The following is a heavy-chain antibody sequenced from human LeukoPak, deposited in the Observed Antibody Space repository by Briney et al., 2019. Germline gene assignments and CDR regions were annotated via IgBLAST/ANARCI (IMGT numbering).Heavy chain of an antibody. D-gene: IGHD2-2*01. CDR1: GFTFSTYA. CDR2: ITSRGST. CDR3: AKVFCSSSSCCGTYWRYFDY. J-gene: IGHJ4*02. Sequence: QAGGSLRLSCAASGFTFSTYAMTWVRQAPGKGLEWVSAITSRGSTSYADSVKGRFTISRDNSKNTLYLQMNSLTAEDTAVYYCAKVFCSSSSCCGTYWRYFDYWGQGALVSVS. V-gene: IGHV3-23*01.